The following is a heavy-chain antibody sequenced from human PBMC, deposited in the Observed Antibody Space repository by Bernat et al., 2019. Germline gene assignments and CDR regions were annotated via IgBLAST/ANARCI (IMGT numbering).Heavy chain of an antibody. V-gene: IGHV3-23*04. Sequence: EVQLVESGGGLVQPGGSLRLSCAASGFTFSSYAMNWVRQAPGKGLEWVSAISGSGGSTYYADSVKGRFTISRDNSKNTLYLQMNSLRAEDTAVYYCAKEVVATIFLPREIDYWGQGTLVTVSS. CDR3: AKEVVATIFLPREIDY. CDR2: ISGSGGST. J-gene: IGHJ4*02. D-gene: IGHD5-12*01. CDR1: GFTFSSYA.